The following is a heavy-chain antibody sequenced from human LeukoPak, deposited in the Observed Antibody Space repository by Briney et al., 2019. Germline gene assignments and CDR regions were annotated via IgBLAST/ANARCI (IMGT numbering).Heavy chain of an antibody. CDR3: ARAMRYSSGNSLNY. CDR2: IIPIFGTA. J-gene: IGHJ4*02. CDR1: GYTFTSYG. Sequence: ASVKVSCKASGYTFTSYGFSWVRQAPGQGLEWMGGIIPIFGTANYAQKFQGRVTITADESTSTAYMELSSLRSEDTAVYYCARAMRYSSGNSLNYWGQGTLVTVSS. D-gene: IGHD6-19*01. V-gene: IGHV1-69*13.